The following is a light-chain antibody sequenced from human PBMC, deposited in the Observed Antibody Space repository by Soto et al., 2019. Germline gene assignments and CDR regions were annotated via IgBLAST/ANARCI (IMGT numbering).Light chain of an antibody. J-gene: IGLJ1*01. V-gene: IGLV1-40*01. Sequence: QSVLTQPPSVSGAPGQRVTISCTGSSSNIGAGYVVHWYQQLPGAAPKLLTFSDNNRPSGVPDRFSGSKSGISASLAITGLQTEDEADYYCQTYDNNSDYVFGTGTKVTVL. CDR2: SDN. CDR1: SSNIGAGYV. CDR3: QTYDNNSDYV.